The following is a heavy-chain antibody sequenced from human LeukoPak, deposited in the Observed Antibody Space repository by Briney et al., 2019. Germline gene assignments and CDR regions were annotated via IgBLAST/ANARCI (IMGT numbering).Heavy chain of an antibody. CDR3: AKVRYSGYDSPYYFDY. CDR2: LDYSGAKT. Sequence: GGSLRLSCAASGFTFSNYAMGWVRQAPGKGLEWVSILDYSGAKTYYADSVKGRFTISRDNSKNTLYLQMNSLRAEDTAVYYCAKVRYSGYDSPYYFDYWGQGTLVTVSS. J-gene: IGHJ4*02. CDR1: GFTFSNYA. D-gene: IGHD5-12*01. V-gene: IGHV3-23*01.